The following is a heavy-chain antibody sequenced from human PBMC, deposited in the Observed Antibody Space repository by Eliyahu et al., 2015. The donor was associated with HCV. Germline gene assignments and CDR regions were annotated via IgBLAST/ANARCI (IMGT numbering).Heavy chain of an antibody. CDR3: AREAKAYYFDTSDYWRTNWFDP. D-gene: IGHD3-3*01. CDR2: ISFXGLX. CDR1: RDSISTGGFF. V-gene: IGHV4-31*03. Sequence: QVHLEESGPGLVRPSDTLSLTCIVSRDSISTGGFFWAWLRQRPGGGLEWIGHISFXGLXEYNPSLKGRFHFSRDTLKNQFSLTLTSVTAADIGVYFCAREAKAYYFDTSDYWRTNWFDPWGQGALVTVS. J-gene: IGHJ5*02.